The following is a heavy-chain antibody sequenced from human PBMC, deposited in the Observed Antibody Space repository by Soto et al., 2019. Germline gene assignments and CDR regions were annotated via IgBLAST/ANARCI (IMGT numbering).Heavy chain of an antibody. CDR1: GFTFSSYS. Sequence: GGSLRLSCAASGFTFSSYSMNWVRQAPGKGLEWVSSISSSSSYIYYADSVKGRFTVSRDNAKNSLYLQMNSLRAEDTAVYYCARGSGSSSSFWFDPWGQGTLVTVYS. D-gene: IGHD6-6*01. J-gene: IGHJ5*02. CDR2: ISSSSSYI. V-gene: IGHV3-21*01. CDR3: ARGSGSSSSFWFDP.